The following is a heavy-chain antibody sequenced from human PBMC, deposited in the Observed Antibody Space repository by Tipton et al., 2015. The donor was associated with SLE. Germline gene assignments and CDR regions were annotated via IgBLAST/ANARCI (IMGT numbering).Heavy chain of an antibody. D-gene: IGHD6-19*01. CDR3: AKGSGWYKD. Sequence: TLSLTCTVSGGPLSSHYWNWIRQPPGKGLEWIASLDDSGNTNYNPSLRSRVTTSIDTPKSQFSLKLSSVTAADTAVYYCAKGSGWYKDWGQGTLVTVSS. J-gene: IGHJ4*02. CDR2: LDDSGNT. V-gene: IGHV4-59*11. CDR1: GGPLSSHY.